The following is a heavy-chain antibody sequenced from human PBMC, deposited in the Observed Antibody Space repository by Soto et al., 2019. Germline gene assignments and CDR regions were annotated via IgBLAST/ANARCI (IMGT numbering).Heavy chain of an antibody. V-gene: IGHV4-59*01. Sequence: QVQLQESGPGLVKPSETLSLTCTVSGGSISSFYWSWIRQPPGKGLEWIGYIYYTGSTNYNPSLKSRVTISVDTSKNQFSLKLSSVTAADTAVYYCARGRRWLDYWGQGTLVTVSS. CDR2: IYYTGST. CDR1: GGSISSFY. CDR3: ARGRRWLDY. J-gene: IGHJ4*02. D-gene: IGHD3-9*01.